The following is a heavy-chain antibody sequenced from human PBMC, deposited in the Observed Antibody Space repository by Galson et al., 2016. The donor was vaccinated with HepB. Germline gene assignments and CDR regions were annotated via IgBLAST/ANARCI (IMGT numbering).Heavy chain of an antibody. CDR3: ARDYYYDGSTYGFSDTFDI. Sequence: SVKVSCKASGYSFTRYLTHWVRQAPGQRLEWMGWISAKNGDTNYARKLQGRVTMTTDTSTSTVYMELRSLRSDDTAVYYCARDYYYDGSTYGFSDTFDIWGQGTMVTVSS. V-gene: IGHV1-18*01. CDR1: GYSFTRYL. CDR2: ISAKNGDT. J-gene: IGHJ3*02. D-gene: IGHD3-22*01.